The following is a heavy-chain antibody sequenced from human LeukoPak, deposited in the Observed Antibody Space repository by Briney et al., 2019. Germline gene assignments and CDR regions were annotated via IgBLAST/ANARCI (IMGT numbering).Heavy chain of an antibody. Sequence: GESLKISCKGSGYSFTSYWIGWVRQMPGKGLEWMGIIYPGDSDTRYSPSFQGQVTISADKSISTAYLQWSSLKASDTAMYYCARVNYDILTGYSPCDYWGQGTLVTVSS. CDR3: ARVNYDILTGYSPCDY. J-gene: IGHJ4*02. CDR1: GYSFTSYW. V-gene: IGHV5-51*01. CDR2: IYPGDSDT. D-gene: IGHD3-9*01.